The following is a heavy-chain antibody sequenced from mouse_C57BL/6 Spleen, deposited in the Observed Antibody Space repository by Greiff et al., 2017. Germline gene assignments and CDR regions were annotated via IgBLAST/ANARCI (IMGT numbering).Heavy chain of an antibody. CDR3: ARCSTTVVATDYFDY. D-gene: IGHD1-1*01. CDR1: GYTFTSYW. CDR2: IDPSDSYT. V-gene: IGHV1-69*01. Sequence: QVQLQQPGAELVMPGASVKLSCKASGYTFTSYWMHWVKQRPGQGLEWIGEIDPSDSYTNYNQKFKGKSTLTVDKSSSTAYMQLSSLTSEDSAVYYCARCSTTVVATDYFDYWGQGTTLTGSS. J-gene: IGHJ2*01.